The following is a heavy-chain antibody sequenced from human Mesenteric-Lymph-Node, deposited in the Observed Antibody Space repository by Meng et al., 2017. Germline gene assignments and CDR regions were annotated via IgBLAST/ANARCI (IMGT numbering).Heavy chain of an antibody. Sequence: ESGPARWKPTHTLALACTASGGSIMSSSYYWAWIRQPPGEGLEWIGSVVYSGTTYYTSSLKSRVSISVDTSKNQFSLKLSSVTAADTAVYYCARHHHSPTFDYWGQGTLVTVSS. D-gene: IGHD1-14*01. J-gene: IGHJ4*02. CDR3: ARHHHSPTFDY. CDR2: VVYSGTT. V-gene: IGHV4-39*01. CDR1: GGSIMSSSYY.